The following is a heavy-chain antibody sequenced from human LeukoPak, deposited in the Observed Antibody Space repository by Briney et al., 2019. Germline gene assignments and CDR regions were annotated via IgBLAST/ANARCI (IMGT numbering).Heavy chain of an antibody. CDR2: ISSSGSTI. V-gene: IGHV3-48*03. CDR3: AREYYYDSSGYYPLAFDY. Sequence: PGGSLRLSCAASGFTFSSYEMNWVRQAPGKGLEWVSYISSSGSTIYYADSVKGRFTISRDNAKNSLYLQMNSLRAEDTALYYCAREYYYDSSGYYPLAFDYWGQGTLVTVSS. J-gene: IGHJ4*02. D-gene: IGHD3-22*01. CDR1: GFTFSSYE.